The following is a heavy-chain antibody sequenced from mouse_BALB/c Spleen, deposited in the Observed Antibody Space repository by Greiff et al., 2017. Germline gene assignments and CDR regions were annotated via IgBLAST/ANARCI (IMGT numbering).Heavy chain of an antibody. D-gene: IGHD2-4*01. Sequence: EVQLQESGTVLARPGASVKMSCKASGYSFTSYWMHWVKQRPGQGLEWIGAIYPGNSDTSYNQKFKGKAKLTAVTSASTAYMELSSLTNEDSAVYYCTRYYDYDSAMDYWGQGTSVTVSS. J-gene: IGHJ4*01. CDR1: GYSFTSYW. V-gene: IGHV1-5*01. CDR3: TRYYDYDSAMDY. CDR2: IYPGNSDT.